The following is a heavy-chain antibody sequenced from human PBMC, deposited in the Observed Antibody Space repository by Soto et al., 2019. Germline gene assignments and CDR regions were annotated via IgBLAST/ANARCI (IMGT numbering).Heavy chain of an antibody. CDR2: LIPIFGTA. CDR3: SRGPLAIFGVVTSDWYFDL. J-gene: IGHJ2*01. V-gene: IGHV1-69*01. Sequence: QVQLVQSGAEVQKPGSSVKVSCKASGGTFSSYAISWVRQAPGQGLEWMGGLIPIFGTANYAQKFQGRVTITADESTSTAYMELSSLRSEDKAVYYCSRGPLAIFGVVTSDWYFDLWGRGTLVTVSS. D-gene: IGHD3-3*01. CDR1: GGTFSSYA.